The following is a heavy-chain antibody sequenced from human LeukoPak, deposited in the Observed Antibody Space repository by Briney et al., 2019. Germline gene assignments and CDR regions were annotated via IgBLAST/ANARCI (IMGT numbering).Heavy chain of an antibody. Sequence: GSLRLSCAASGFTFSSYAMSWVRQAPGKGLEWVAAISGSGGSTYYADSVKGRFTISRDKSKNTLYLQMNSLRAEDTAVYYCAKDRQNCGGDCYPDAFDLWGQGTMVTVSS. CDR3: AKDRQNCGGDCYPDAFDL. V-gene: IGHV3-23*01. D-gene: IGHD2-21*02. J-gene: IGHJ3*01. CDR2: ISGSGGST. CDR1: GFTFSSYA.